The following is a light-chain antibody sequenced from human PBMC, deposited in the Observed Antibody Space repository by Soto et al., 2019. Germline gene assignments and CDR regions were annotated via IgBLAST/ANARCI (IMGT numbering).Light chain of an antibody. Sequence: SYELTQPPSVSVAPEKTATITCGGNNIGNKRVHWYRQKPGQAPVLLISYDSARPSGIPERFSGSNSENTATLTISRVEAGDEADYYCQVWDIMTDNYVFGSGTKLTVL. J-gene: IGLJ1*01. CDR2: YDS. CDR3: QVWDIMTDNYV. V-gene: IGLV3-21*04. CDR1: NIGNKR.